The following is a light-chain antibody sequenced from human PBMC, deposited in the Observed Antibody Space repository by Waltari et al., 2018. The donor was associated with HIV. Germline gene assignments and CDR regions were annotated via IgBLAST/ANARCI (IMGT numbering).Light chain of an antibody. CDR3: SSYTSSSTPPCV. CDR1: SSDVGGSNY. Sequence: QSALTQPAPVSGSPGQSITISCPGTSSDVGGSNYVSWYQQPPGTAPKLMIYGVSNRPSGGSTRFSGSTSGNTASLPISGLQAEDEADYDCSSYTSSSTPPCVCGTGTKVTVL. V-gene: IGLV2-14*03. CDR2: GVS. J-gene: IGLJ1*01.